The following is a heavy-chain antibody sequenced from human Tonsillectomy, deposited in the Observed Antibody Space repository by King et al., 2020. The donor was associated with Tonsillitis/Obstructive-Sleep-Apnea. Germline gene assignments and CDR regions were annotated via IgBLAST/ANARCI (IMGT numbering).Heavy chain of an antibody. J-gene: IGHJ6*02. CDR2: IYYSGST. V-gene: IGHV4-39*01. Sequence: QLQESGPGLVKPSETLSLTCTVSGGSISSSSYYWGWIRQPPGKGLEWIGSIYYSGSTYYNPSLKSRVTISVDTSKNQFSLKLSSVTAADTAVYYCARLPGGSTRVVTRYYYGMDVWGQGTTDTVS. CDR3: ARLPGGSTRVVTRYYYGMDV. CDR1: GGSISSSSYY. D-gene: IGHD2-2*01.